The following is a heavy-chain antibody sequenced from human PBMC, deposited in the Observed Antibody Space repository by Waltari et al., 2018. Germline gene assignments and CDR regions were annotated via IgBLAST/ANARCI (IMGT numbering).Heavy chain of an antibody. CDR2: MYYSGST. CDR3: ARSVSHGPGHYYYYMDV. V-gene: IGHV4-39*07. CDR1: GGSVSSNNHY. J-gene: IGHJ6*03. Sequence: LQLQESGPGLVKPPETLSPTCTVSGGSVSSNNHYWGWSRQPPGKGLEWIGNMYYSGSTHYTPSLKSRVTISLDTSKNQFSLKVNSVTAADSAVYYCARSVSHGPGHYYYYMDVWGIGTTVTISS.